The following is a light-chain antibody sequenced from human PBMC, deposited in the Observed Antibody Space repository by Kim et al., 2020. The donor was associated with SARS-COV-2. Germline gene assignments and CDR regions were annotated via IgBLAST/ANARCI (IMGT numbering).Light chain of an antibody. J-gene: IGKJ2*01. CDR3: MQLLQIPYT. CDR2: MGS. CDR1: QSLLHSNGFHY. V-gene: IGKV2-28*01. Sequence: DIVMTQSPLSLPVTPGEPASISCRSSQSLLHSNGFHYFAWYLQKPGQSPQLLIYMGSNRASGVPDRFSGSGSGTDFTLKIRRVEAEDVGVYWCMQLLQIPYTFGQGTKLEI.